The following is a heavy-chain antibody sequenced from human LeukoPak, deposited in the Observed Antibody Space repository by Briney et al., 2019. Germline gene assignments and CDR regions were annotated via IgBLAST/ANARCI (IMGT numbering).Heavy chain of an antibody. D-gene: IGHD6-13*01. CDR3: ARDRLISSWYSDWFDP. V-gene: IGHV3-21*01. Sequence: PGGSLRLSCAASGFTFSSYSMNWVRQAPGKGLEWVSSISSSSSYIYYADSVKGRFTISRDNAKNSLYLQMNSLRAEDTAVYYCARDRLISSWYSDWFDPWGQGTLVTVSS. CDR1: GFTFSSYS. J-gene: IGHJ5*02. CDR2: ISSSSSYI.